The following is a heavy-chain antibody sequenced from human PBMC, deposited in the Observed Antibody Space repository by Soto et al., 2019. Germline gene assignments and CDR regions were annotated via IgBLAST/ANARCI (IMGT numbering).Heavy chain of an antibody. V-gene: IGHV1-18*04. CDR3: ARDPAGIQVWLRQVYYYGMDV. J-gene: IGHJ6*02. CDR1: GYTFTSYG. Sequence: GASVQVSCQASGYTFTSYGISWVRQAPGQGLEWMGWISAYNGNTNYAQKLQGRVTMTTDTSTSTAYMELRSLRSDDTAVYYCARDPAGIQVWLRQVYYYGMDVWGQGTTVTVSS. CDR2: ISAYNGNT. D-gene: IGHD5-18*01.